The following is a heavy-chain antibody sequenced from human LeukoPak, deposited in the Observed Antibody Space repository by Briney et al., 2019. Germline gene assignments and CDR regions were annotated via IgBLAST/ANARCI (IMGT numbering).Heavy chain of an antibody. V-gene: IGHV3-9*01. CDR3: AKGYYYGSGSPLDY. J-gene: IGHJ4*02. Sequence: PGRSLRLSCAASGFTFDDYAMRWVRQAPGKGLEWVSGISWNSGSIGYADSVKGRFTISRDNAKNSLYLQMNSLRAEDTALYYCAKGYYYGSGSPLDYWGQGTLVTVSS. D-gene: IGHD3-10*01. CDR1: GFTFDDYA. CDR2: ISWNSGSI.